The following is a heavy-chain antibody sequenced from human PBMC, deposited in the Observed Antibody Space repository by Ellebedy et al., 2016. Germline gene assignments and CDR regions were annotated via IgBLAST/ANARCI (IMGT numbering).Heavy chain of an antibody. CDR3: ARLGYSSSSGHYYYYYGMDV. Sequence: SETLSLTCTVSGGSISSYYWSWIRQPPGKGLEWIGYIYYSGSTNYNPSLKSRVTISVDTSKNQFSLKLSSVTAADTAVYYCARLGYSSSSGHYYYYYGMDVWGQGTTVTVSS. V-gene: IGHV4-59*08. J-gene: IGHJ6*02. CDR2: IYYSGST. D-gene: IGHD6-6*01. CDR1: GGSISSYY.